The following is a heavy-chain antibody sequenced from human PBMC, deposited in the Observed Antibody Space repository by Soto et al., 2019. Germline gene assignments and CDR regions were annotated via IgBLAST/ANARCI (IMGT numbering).Heavy chain of an antibody. D-gene: IGHD2-21*02. CDR2: INAGNGNT. V-gene: IGHV1-3*01. CDR3: ARGVVTVSDWFDP. J-gene: IGHJ5*02. CDR1: GYTFTSYA. Sequence: QVQLVQSGAEVKKPGASVKGSCKASGYTFTSYAMHWVRQAPGQRLEWMGWINAGNGNTKYSQKCQGSVTITRDTSESTAYMELSSLRSEDTAVYYCARGVVTVSDWFDPWGQGTLVTVSS.